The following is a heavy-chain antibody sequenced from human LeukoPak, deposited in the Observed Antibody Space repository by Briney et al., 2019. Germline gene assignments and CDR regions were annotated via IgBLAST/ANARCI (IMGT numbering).Heavy chain of an antibody. CDR2: INPSGGST. J-gene: IGHJ4*02. CDR3: ARDRSPFYCSSTSCYTPPGYDY. D-gene: IGHD2-2*02. V-gene: IGHV1-46*01. CDR1: GYTFTSYY. Sequence: ASVKVSCKASGYTFTSYYMHWVRQAPGQGLEWMGIINPSGGSTSYAQKFQGRVTMTRDTSTSTVYMELSSLRSEDTAVYYCARDRSPFYCSSTSCYTPPGYDYWGQGTLVTASS.